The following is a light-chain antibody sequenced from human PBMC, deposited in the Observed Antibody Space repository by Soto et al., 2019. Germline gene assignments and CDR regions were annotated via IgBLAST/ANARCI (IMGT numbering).Light chain of an antibody. CDR2: GAS. CDR3: QQYNYLIT. V-gene: IGKV3-15*01. CDR1: QSVSNN. J-gene: IGKJ5*01. Sequence: EIVMTQSPATLSVSPGERATLSCRASQSVSNNLAWYQQRPGQALRLLIYGASTRATGIPARFSGSGSGTEFTPTISSLQSEDFAVYYCQQYNYLITFGKGKRLEIK.